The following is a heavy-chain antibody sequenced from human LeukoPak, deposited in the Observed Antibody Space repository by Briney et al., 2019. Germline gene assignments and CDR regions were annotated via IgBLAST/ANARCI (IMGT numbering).Heavy chain of an antibody. CDR2: IYYSGNT. CDR3: ARDSAYCSSTSCQYYFDY. V-gene: IGHV4-61*01. Sequence: SETLSLTCTVSGGSVSSGSSYWSWIRQPPGKGLEWIGYIYYSGNTNYNPSLKSRVTISVDTSKYQFSLKLSSVTAADTAVYYCARDSAYCSSTSCQYYFDYWGQGTLVTVSS. CDR1: GGSVSSGSSY. D-gene: IGHD2-2*01. J-gene: IGHJ4*02.